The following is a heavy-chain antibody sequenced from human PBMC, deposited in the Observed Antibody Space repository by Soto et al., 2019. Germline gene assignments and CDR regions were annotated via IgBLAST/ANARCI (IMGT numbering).Heavy chain of an antibody. J-gene: IGHJ5*02. CDR3: ARDPNGYSSSWYVSWFDP. Sequence: GASVKVSCKASGGTFSSYAISWVRQAPGQGLEWMGGIIPIFGTANYAQKFQGRVTITADESTSTAYMELSSLRSEDTAVYYCARDPNGYSSSWYVSWFDPWGQGTLVTVSS. V-gene: IGHV1-69*13. D-gene: IGHD6-13*01. CDR2: IIPIFGTA. CDR1: GGTFSSYA.